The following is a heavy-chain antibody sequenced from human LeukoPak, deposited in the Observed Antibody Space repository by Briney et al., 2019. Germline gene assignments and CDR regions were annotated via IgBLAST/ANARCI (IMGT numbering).Heavy chain of an antibody. CDR2: VNHDGTT. CDR3: ARVVYGDYSKDFDY. Sequence: SETLSLTCAVYGESFSGYYWSWIRQPPGRGLEWIGEVNHDGTTNYNPSLKSRVIISADTSKNQFSLKLNSVTAADTAVYYCARVVYGDYSKDFDYWGQGTLVTVSS. J-gene: IGHJ4*02. CDR1: GESFSGYY. V-gene: IGHV4-34*01. D-gene: IGHD4-17*01.